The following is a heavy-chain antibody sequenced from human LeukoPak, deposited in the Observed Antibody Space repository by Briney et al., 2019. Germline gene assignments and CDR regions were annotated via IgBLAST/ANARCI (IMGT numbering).Heavy chain of an antibody. CDR1: GFTSDDYA. D-gene: IGHD6-6*01. CDR2: ISWNSGSI. J-gene: IGHJ4*02. Sequence: PGRSPRLSCAASGFTSDDYAMHWVRQAPGKGLEWVSGISWNSGSIGYADSVKGRFTISRDNAKNSLYLQMNSLRAEDTALYYCAKDFSHSSSSPFDYWGQGTLVTVSS. CDR3: AKDFSHSSSSPFDY. V-gene: IGHV3-9*02.